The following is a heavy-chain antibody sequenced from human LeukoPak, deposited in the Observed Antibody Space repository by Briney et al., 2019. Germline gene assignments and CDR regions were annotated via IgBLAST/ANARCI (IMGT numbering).Heavy chain of an antibody. CDR1: GGTFSIYA. D-gene: IGHD6-19*01. CDR3: ASDRGYSSGWDY. CDR2: IIPIFGTA. Sequence: SVKVSCTASGGTFSIYAISWVRQAPGQGLEWMGGIIPIFGTANYAQKFQGRVTITADESTSTAYMELSSLRSEDTAVYYCASDRGYSSGWDYWGQGTLVTVSS. V-gene: IGHV1-69*13. J-gene: IGHJ4*02.